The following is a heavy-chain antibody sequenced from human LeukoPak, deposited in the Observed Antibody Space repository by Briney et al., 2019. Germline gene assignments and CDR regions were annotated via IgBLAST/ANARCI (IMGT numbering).Heavy chain of an antibody. V-gene: IGHV1-8*01. CDR2: VNPNSGNT. J-gene: IGHJ4*02. Sequence: ASVKVSCKASGYTFTNYDVNWVRQATGQGLEWMGWVNPNSGNTGYAQNFQGRVSMTRNTSINTAYMELTSLRSEDTAVYYCARDNDLLRYFDWPLDYWGQGTLVTVSS. CDR3: ARDNDLLRYFDWPLDY. CDR1: GYTFTNYD. D-gene: IGHD3-9*01.